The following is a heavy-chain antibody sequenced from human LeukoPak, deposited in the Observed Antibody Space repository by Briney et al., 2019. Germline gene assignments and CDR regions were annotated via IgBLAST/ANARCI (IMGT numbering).Heavy chain of an antibody. CDR3: ARNHDYGDYWGY. Sequence: SETLSLTCTVSGGSISSYCWSWIRQPPGKGLEWIGNIYYSGSTNYNPSLKSRVTISVDTSKNQFSLKLSFVTAADTAVYYCARNHDYGDYWGYWGQGTLVTVSS. J-gene: IGHJ4*02. CDR2: IYYSGST. D-gene: IGHD4-17*01. CDR1: GGSISSYC. V-gene: IGHV4-59*01.